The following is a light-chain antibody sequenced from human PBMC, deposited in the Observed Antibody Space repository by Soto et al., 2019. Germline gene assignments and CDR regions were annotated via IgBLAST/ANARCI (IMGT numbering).Light chain of an antibody. CDR2: GAS. CDR3: QQYNIWPQEVT. Sequence: EKVMTQSPATLSVSPGESATLSCRASQSVNRNLAWYQQKPGQTPRLLIYGASTRAAGVPVRFSGSGSGTDFNLTISSLQSEDFAIYYCQQYNIWPQEVTFGPGTKVDIK. J-gene: IGKJ3*01. V-gene: IGKV3-15*01. CDR1: QSVNRN.